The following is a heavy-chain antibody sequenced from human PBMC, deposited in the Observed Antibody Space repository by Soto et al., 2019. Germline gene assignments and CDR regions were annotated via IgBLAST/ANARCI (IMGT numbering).Heavy chain of an antibody. J-gene: IGHJ6*02. CDR3: ARVRWSYDFWSGYPSGMDV. CDR1: GYTFTSCC. Sequence: ASVNFSCKDTGYTFTSCCIIWVPWACGQGLEWMGWSSAYNGNTNKAQKLQGRVTMTTATSTSTAYMELRSLRSDDTAVYYCARVRWSYDFWSGYPSGMDVWGQGTTVTVSS. V-gene: IGHV1-18*04. D-gene: IGHD3-3*01. CDR2: SSAYNGNT.